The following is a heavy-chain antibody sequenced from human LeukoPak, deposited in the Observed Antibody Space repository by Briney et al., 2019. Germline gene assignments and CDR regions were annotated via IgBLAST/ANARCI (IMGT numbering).Heavy chain of an antibody. Sequence: PWASVKVSCKASGYTFTGFYIHWVRQAPGQGLEWMAKLIPSRGTPSYAQKFQGRVTVTSDTSTSAVHMELSSLRSDDSAVYYCARGPHQHSDPWGQGTLVSVSS. V-gene: IGHV1-46*01. CDR3: ARGPHQHSDP. D-gene: IGHD2-2*01. J-gene: IGHJ5*02. CDR2: LIPSRGTP. CDR1: GYTFTGFY.